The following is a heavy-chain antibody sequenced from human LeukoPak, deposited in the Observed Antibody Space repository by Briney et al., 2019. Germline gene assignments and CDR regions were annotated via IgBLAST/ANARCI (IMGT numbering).Heavy chain of an antibody. CDR2: ISSRSSTM. J-gene: IGHJ3*02. Sequence: GGSLRLSCAASGFTFSSYSMNWVRQAPGKGLEWVSYISSRSSTMYCADSVKGRFTISRDNAKNSLYLLMNGLRVEDTAVYYCARDQGGSYPDWQDAFDIWGQGKMVTVSS. V-gene: IGHV3-48*01. CDR3: ARDQGGSYPDWQDAFDI. D-gene: IGHD1-26*01. CDR1: GFTFSSYS.